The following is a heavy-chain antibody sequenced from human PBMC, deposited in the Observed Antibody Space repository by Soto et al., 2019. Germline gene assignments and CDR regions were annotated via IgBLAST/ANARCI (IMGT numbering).Heavy chain of an antibody. J-gene: IGHJ5*02. CDR2: VFLGDSDA. CDR1: RDCLSDQL. Sequence: GDSLKISCKGSRDCLSDQLSRWVRHTPDKGLAWIGFVFLGDSDARYSPAFQGQVTMSADRSSTYLQWSSLKASDTGIYYCARRRGRCSDGVCYSWWFDPWGQGTRVTVSS. CDR3: ARRRGRCSDGVCYSWWFDP. D-gene: IGHD2-8*01. V-gene: IGHV5-51*01.